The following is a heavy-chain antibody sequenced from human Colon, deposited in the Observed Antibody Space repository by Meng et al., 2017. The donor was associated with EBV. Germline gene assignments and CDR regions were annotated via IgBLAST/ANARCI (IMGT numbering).Heavy chain of an antibody. D-gene: IGHD3-10*01. CDR1: GGSMSSNGYC. CDR2: IYYSGST. CDR3: ARRRGGSGRDC. J-gene: IGHJ4*02. V-gene: IGHV4-39*01. Sequence: QVLMQQAGPGLDDASETLSRTCTVSGGSMSSNGYCWDWVRQPPGKGLEWIGAIYYSGSTSYNPSLQSRVTMFVDTSKNQFSLMLTSVTATDTAVYYCARRRGGSGRDCWGQGTLVTVSS.